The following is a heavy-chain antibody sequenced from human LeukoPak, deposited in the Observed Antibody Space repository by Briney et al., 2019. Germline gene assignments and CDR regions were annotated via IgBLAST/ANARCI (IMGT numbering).Heavy chain of an antibody. CDR3: ASSYCSGGSCPYGMDV. CDR2: IYYSGST. J-gene: IGHJ6*02. Sequence: SETLSLTCTVSGGSISSYYWSWIRQPPGKGLEWIVYIYYSGSTNYNPSLKSRVTISVDTSKNQFSLKLSSVAAADTAVYYCASSYCSGGSCPYGMDVWGQGTTVTVSS. V-gene: IGHV4-59*08. D-gene: IGHD2-15*01. CDR1: GGSISSYY.